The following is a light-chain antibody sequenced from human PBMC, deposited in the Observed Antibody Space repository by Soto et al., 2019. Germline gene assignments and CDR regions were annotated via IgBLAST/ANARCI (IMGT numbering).Light chain of an antibody. CDR3: QPANSFPLT. CDR1: QGIGSW. J-gene: IGKJ4*01. CDR2: AAS. V-gene: IGKV1-12*01. Sequence: DIEMTQSPSSVSASVGDRATITCRTSQGIGSWLAWYQQKPGKAPKVLIYAASSLQSGVPSRFSGSGSGSDFTLTISSLQPEDFATYYCQPANSFPLTFGGGTKVEIK.